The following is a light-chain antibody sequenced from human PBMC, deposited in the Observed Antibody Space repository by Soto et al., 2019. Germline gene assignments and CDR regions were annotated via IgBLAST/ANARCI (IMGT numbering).Light chain of an antibody. Sequence: DIQMTQSPSSLSASVGDSVTITCRASQSINIYLSWYQQKPGKAPKLLINVASTLQGGVASRFSGSGSGTDFTLAISSLQPEDSATYYCPQSFSTPQTFGGGTRVEIK. V-gene: IGKV1-39*01. CDR2: VAS. CDR1: QSINIY. J-gene: IGKJ4*01. CDR3: PQSFSTPQT.